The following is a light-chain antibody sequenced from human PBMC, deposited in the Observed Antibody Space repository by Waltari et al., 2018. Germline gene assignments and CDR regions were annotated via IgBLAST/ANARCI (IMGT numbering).Light chain of an antibody. CDR2: AAS. V-gene: IGKV1-39*01. CDR3: QQYDNYSPTT. Sequence: DIQMTQSPSSLSASVGDRVTITCRASQSISSYLYWYQQKPEKGPQLLIYAASSLQSGVPSRFSGRGSGTDFTLTITSLQPEDFATYYCQQYDNYSPTTFGQGTKVEIK. CDR1: QSISSY. J-gene: IGKJ1*01.